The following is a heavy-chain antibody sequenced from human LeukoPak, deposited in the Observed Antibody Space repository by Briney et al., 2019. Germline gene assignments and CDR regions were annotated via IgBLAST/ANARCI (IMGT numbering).Heavy chain of an antibody. J-gene: IGHJ4*02. D-gene: IGHD3-22*01. V-gene: IGHV3-23*01. Sequence: GGSLRLSCAASGFTFSSYAMSWVRQAPGKGLEWVSAISGSGGSTYYADSVKGRFTISRDNSKNTLYLQMNSLRAEDTAVYYCAKSGVNYYDSSGYFDYWGQGTLVTVS. CDR3: AKSGVNYYDSSGYFDY. CDR1: GFTFSSYA. CDR2: ISGSGGST.